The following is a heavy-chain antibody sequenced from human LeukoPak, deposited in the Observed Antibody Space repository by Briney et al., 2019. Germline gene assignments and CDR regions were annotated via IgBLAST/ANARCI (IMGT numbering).Heavy chain of an antibody. D-gene: IGHD3-3*01. CDR2: IKQDGTEK. J-gene: IGHJ5*02. V-gene: IGHV3-7*01. CDR3: ARDPVYDFWSGYAPLNWFDP. Sequence: GGSLRLSCAASGFSFTTYWMSWVRQAPGKGLEWVANIKQDGTEKYYVDSVKGRFTISRDNAKNSLYLQMNSLRAEDTAVYYCARDPVYDFWSGYAPLNWFDPWGQGTLVTVSS. CDR1: GFSFTTYW.